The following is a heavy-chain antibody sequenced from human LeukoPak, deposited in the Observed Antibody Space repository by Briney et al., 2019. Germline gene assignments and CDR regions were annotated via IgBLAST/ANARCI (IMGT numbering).Heavy chain of an antibody. D-gene: IGHD6-19*01. CDR3: AIVIGSGWSHDY. V-gene: IGHV3-23*01. CDR2: ISGSGGST. Sequence: GGPLRLSCAASGFTFSSYAMSWVRQAPGKGLEWVSAISGSGGSTYYADSVEGRFTISRDNSKNTLYLQMNSLRAEDTAVYYCAIVIGSGWSHDYWGQGTLVTVSS. CDR1: GFTFSSYA. J-gene: IGHJ4*02.